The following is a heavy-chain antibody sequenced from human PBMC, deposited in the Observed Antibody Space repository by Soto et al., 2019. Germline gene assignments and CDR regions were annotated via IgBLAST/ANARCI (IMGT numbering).Heavy chain of an antibody. Sequence: SQPISLTCSISGEGFSINSAAWNWIRQPPSRGLEWLGRTYYRSKWYNDYAVSVKSRITINPDTSKNQFSLHLYSVTPEDTAVYYCTGITWFRGMDVWGQGTPVTVSS. CDR1: GEGFSINSAA. CDR2: TYYRSKWYN. V-gene: IGHV6-1*01. CDR3: TGITWFRGMDV. J-gene: IGHJ6*02. D-gene: IGHD3-10*01.